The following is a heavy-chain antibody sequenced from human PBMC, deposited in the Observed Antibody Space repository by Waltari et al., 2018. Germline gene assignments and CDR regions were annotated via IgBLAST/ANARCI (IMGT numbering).Heavy chain of an antibody. CDR2: IHYTGAT. CDR3: ARHPPVPVIREGFDY. D-gene: IGHD2-21*01. CDR1: GGSINYYY. V-gene: IGHV4-59*08. Sequence: QVQLQESGPGLVKPSETLSLTCTVSGGSINYYYWSWIRQPPGKGLEYIGYIHYTGATLYVPSLRSRVTISVDTSKNQFSLILNFVTAADTAVYYCARHPPVPVIREGFDYWGRGTLVTVSP. J-gene: IGHJ4*02.